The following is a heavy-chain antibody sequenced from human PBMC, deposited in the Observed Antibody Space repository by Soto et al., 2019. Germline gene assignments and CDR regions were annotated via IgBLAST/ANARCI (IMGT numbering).Heavy chain of an antibody. V-gene: IGHV3-23*01. Sequence: EVQLLESGGGLVQPGGSLRLSCVASGFTFKNYDMRWVRQAPGKGLEWVSGISGSGAITYYADYVRGRFTISRDNSKNQLYLQLNSLRAEDTAIYYCAKDRQFRSYYESAGHYNNWGQGTLVTVSS. D-gene: IGHD3-10*01. CDR1: GFTFKNYD. CDR3: AKDRQFRSYYESAGHYNN. J-gene: IGHJ4*02. CDR2: ISGSGAIT.